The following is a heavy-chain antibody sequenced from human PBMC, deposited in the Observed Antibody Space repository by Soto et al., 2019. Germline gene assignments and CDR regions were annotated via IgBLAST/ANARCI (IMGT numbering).Heavy chain of an antibody. CDR2: ISYDGSKT. D-gene: IGHD4-4*01. J-gene: IGHJ4*02. Sequence: QVQLVESGGGVVQPGRSLRLSCAASGLTFSDYFMHWVRQAPGKGLEWVATISYDGSKTNYADSVRGRFTISRDNSKSTLLLQMDSLRPEDTAVYSCARDRDSSYFPPPYYFDSWGQGTLVTVSS. CDR1: GLTFSDYF. V-gene: IGHV3-30*04. CDR3: ARDRDSSYFPPPYYFDS.